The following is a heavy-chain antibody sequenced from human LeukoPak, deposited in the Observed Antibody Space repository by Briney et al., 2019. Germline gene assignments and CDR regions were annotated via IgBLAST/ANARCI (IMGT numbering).Heavy chain of an antibody. CDR1: GYTFTGYY. D-gene: IGHD6-13*01. J-gene: IGHJ4*02. CDR3: ASRKQQLVRSGHSFDY. CDR2: INPNSGGT. Sequence: ASVKVSCKASGYTFTGYYMNWVRQAPGQGLEWMGWINPNSGGTNYAQKFQGRVTMTGDTSIRTAYMELSSLRSDDTAVYYCASRKQQLVRSGHSFDYWGQGTLVTVSS. V-gene: IGHV1-2*02.